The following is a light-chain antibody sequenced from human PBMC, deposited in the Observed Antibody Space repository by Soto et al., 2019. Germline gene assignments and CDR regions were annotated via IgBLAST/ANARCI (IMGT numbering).Light chain of an antibody. CDR3: GSYTSSSTLV. V-gene: IGLV2-14*03. Sequence: QSPLTQPASVSGAPGQSITISCTGTSNDVGGHDYVSRYQQHPGKAPKLMIYDVLSRPSGVSDRFSGSKSGHTASLTISGLRPEDEAEYYCGSYTSSSTLVFGTGTKLTVL. CDR1: SNDVGGHDY. J-gene: IGLJ1*01. CDR2: DVL.